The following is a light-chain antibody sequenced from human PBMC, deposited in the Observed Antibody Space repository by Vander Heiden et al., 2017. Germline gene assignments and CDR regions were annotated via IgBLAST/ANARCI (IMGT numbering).Light chain of an antibody. CDR1: QSDLYRPNNRNY. Sequence: DIVLNQSAAILPVCLRGRPTIHRKPSQSDLYRPNNRNYLGWYQQKPGQPPKLLFYGASTRESGVPDRFSGSGSGTDFTLTISSLQAEDVAVYYCQQYYSTPLTFGGGTKVEIK. J-gene: IGKJ4*01. V-gene: IGKV4-1*01. CDR3: QQYYSTPLT. CDR2: GAS.